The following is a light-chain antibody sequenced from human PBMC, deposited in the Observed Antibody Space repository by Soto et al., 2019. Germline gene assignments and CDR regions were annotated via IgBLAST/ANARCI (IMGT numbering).Light chain of an antibody. CDR2: AAS. V-gene: IGKV1-27*01. J-gene: IGKJ1*01. CDR1: QGISSY. CDR3: QNYYNAPET. Sequence: DIQMTQSPSSLSASVGDRVTITCRASQGISSYLAWYQQRPGKVPKVLIYAASTLHSGVPSRFSGSGSGTDFTLTISNVQPEGVATYYCQNYYNAPETFGQGTKVEIK.